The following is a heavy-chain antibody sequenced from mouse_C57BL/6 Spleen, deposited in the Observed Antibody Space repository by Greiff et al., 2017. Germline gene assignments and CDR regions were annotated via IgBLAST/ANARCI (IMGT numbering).Heavy chain of an antibody. Sequence: EVKLVESGPELVKPGASVKMSCKASGYTFTDYNMHWVKQSHGKSLEWIGYINPNNGGTSYNQKFKGKATLTVNKSSSTAYMELRSLTSEGSAVYYCAIYYDYGLFDYWGQGTTLTVSS. CDR2: INPNNGGT. CDR3: AIYYDYGLFDY. CDR1: GYTFTDYN. D-gene: IGHD2-4*01. V-gene: IGHV1-22*01. J-gene: IGHJ2*01.